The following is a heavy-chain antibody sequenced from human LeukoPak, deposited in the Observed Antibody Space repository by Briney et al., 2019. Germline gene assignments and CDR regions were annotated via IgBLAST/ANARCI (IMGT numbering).Heavy chain of an antibody. CDR2: IYTSGST. CDR1: GGSISSYY. CDR3: ARVPQRVSPWELLVFDY. V-gene: IGHV4-4*09. D-gene: IGHD1-26*01. J-gene: IGHJ4*02. Sequence: SETLSLTCTVSGGSISSYYWSWIRQPPGKGLEWIGYIYTSGSTNYNPSLKSRVTISVDTSKNQFSLKLSSVTAADTAVYYCARVPQRVSPWELLVFDYWGQGTLVTVSS.